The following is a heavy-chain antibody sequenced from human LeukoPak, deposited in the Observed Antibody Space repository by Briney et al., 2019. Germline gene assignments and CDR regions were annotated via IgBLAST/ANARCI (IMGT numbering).Heavy chain of an antibody. CDR3: ARQGGYRGYMDV. CDR2: IYASGNT. Sequence: SETLSLTCTVSGGSITSYYWSWIRQPPGKGLAWIGYIYASGNTTYNPSLKSRVTISVDMSKNQPSLKLDSVTAADTAVYYCARQGGYRGYMDVWGKGTTVTVSS. CDR1: GGSITSYY. J-gene: IGHJ6*03. D-gene: IGHD5-18*01. V-gene: IGHV4-4*09.